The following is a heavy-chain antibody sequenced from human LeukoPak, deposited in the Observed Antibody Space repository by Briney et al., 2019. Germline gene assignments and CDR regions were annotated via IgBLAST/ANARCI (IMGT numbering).Heavy chain of an antibody. V-gene: IGHV3-23*01. CDR3: AKDEGSRSWGDIDY. Sequence: GGSLRLSCAASGFTFSSYAMSWVRQAPGKGLEWVSAISGSAGSTYYADSVKGRFTISRDNSQNTLYLQMNSLRAEDTAVYYCAKDEGSRSWGDIDYWGQGTLVTVSS. CDR1: GFTFSSYA. D-gene: IGHD6-6*01. CDR2: ISGSAGST. J-gene: IGHJ4*02.